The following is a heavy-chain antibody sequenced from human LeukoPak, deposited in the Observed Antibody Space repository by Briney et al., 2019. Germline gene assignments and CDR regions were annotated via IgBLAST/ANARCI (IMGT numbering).Heavy chain of an antibody. J-gene: IGHJ4*02. D-gene: IGHD3-22*01. CDR3: ARVSYYYDSSGYHYSFDY. V-gene: IGHV4-59*01. CDR1: GGSISSYY. Sequence: SETLSLTCTVSGGSISSYYWSWIRQPPGKGLEWIGYIYYSGNANYNPSLKSRVTISVDTSKNQFSLKLSSVTAADTAVYYCARVSYYYDSSGYHYSFDYWGQGTLVTVSS. CDR2: IYYSGNA.